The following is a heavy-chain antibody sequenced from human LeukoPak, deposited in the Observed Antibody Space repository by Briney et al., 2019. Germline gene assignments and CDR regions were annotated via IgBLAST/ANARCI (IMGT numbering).Heavy chain of an antibody. CDR3: ARGPLGYCSSSSCHGPDY. CDR1: GDSFSGFY. V-gene: IGHV4-34*01. CDR2: INHSGST. D-gene: IGHD2-2*01. Sequence: SETLSLTCAVYGDSFSGFYWSWIRQPPGKGLEWIGEINHSGSTNYNPSLKSRVTISADTSKNQFSLRLRSVTAADTAVYYCARGPLGYCSSSSCHGPDYWGQGTLVTVFS. J-gene: IGHJ4*02.